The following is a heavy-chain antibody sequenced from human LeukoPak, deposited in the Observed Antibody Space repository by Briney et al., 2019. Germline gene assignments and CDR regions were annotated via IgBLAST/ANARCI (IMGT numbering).Heavy chain of an antibody. CDR1: GFTFSSSG. V-gene: IGHV3-30*02. D-gene: IGHD1-26*01. CDR3: AKALYSGSFGDFDY. CDR2: IRYDGSNK. J-gene: IGHJ4*02. Sequence: GGSLRLSCAASGFTFSSSGMHWVRQAPGKGLEWVAFIRYDGSNKYYADSVKGRFTISRDNSKNTLYLQMNSLRAEDTAVYYCAKALYSGSFGDFDYWGQGTLVTVSS.